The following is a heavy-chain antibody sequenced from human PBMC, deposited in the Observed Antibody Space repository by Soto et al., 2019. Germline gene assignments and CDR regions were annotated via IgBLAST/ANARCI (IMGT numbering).Heavy chain of an antibody. D-gene: IGHD2-2*03. CDR1: GYTFTSYG. CDR2: ISAYNGNT. Sequence: QVQLVQSGAEVKKPGASVKVSCKASGYTFTSYGISWVRQAPGQGLEWMGWISAYNGNTNYAQKLQGRVTMTTDTSTSTAYMELRSLRSDDTAVYYCAGDGVGYCISTSCLNWFDPWGQGTLVTVSS. J-gene: IGHJ5*02. CDR3: AGDGVGYCISTSCLNWFDP. V-gene: IGHV1-18*01.